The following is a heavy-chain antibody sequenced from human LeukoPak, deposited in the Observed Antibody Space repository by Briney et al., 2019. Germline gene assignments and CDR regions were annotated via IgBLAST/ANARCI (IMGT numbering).Heavy chain of an antibody. Sequence: GESLKISCKGSGYSLTTYWIAWVRQVPGKGLEWMGIIHPRDSDIRYNPPFQGQVTISADKSISTAYLQWNSLKASDTAIYYCARHQKGLENAFDIWGQGTMVTVSS. D-gene: IGHD5-12*01. CDR1: GYSLTTYW. CDR2: IHPRDSDI. J-gene: IGHJ3*02. V-gene: IGHV5-51*01. CDR3: ARHQKGLENAFDI.